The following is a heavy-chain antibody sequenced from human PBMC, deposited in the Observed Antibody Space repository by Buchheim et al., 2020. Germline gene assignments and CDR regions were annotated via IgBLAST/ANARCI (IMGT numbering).Heavy chain of an antibody. V-gene: IGHV1-3*01. Sequence: QVQFVQSGAEVKKPGASVKISCKASGYIFDKYVMHWVRQAPGQRPEWMGSINAGNGNTKYSKKFQGRVTITKDTSANKAYMDLRRLRFNDTAVYYCARDGNWNNWFDSWGPGTL. CDR3: ARDGNWNNWFDS. D-gene: IGHD1-1*01. CDR1: GYIFDKYV. J-gene: IGHJ5*01. CDR2: INAGNGNT.